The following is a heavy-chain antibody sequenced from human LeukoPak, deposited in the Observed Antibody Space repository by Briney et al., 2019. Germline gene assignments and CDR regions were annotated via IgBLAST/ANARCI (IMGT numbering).Heavy chain of an antibody. D-gene: IGHD3-10*01. CDR3: GLGPYGSGSYYYYYYMDV. J-gene: IGHJ6*03. CDR1: GGTFSSYA. V-gene: IGHV1-69*05. Sequence: SVKVSCKASGGTFSSYAISWVRQAPGQGLEWMGGIVPIFGTANYAQKFQGRVTITTDESTSTAYMELSSLRSEDTAVYYCGLGPYGSGSYYYYYYMDVWGKGTTVTVSS. CDR2: IVPIFGTA.